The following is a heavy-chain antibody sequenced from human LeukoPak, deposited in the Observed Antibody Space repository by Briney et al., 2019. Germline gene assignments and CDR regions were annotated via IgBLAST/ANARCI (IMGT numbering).Heavy chain of an antibody. CDR2: ISSSGSTI. V-gene: IGHV3-48*03. Sequence: GGSLRLSCAASGFTFSSYEMNWVRQAPGKGLEWVSYISSSGSTIYYADSVKGRFTISRDNAKNSLYLQMNSLRAEDTAVYYCARRGYCSGGSCYEGLSYYYGMDVWGQGTTVTVSS. CDR3: ARRGYCSGGSCYEGLSYYYGMDV. CDR1: GFTFSSYE. D-gene: IGHD2-15*01. J-gene: IGHJ6*02.